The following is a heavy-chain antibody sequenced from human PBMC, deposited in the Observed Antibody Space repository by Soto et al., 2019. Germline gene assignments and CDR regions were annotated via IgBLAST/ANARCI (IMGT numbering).Heavy chain of an antibody. J-gene: IGHJ4*02. V-gene: IGHV3-74*01. D-gene: IGHD3-10*01. CDR2: INSDGSST. Sequence: PGGSLRLSCAASGFTFCSYWMHWVRQAPGKGLVWVSRINSDGSSTSYADSVKGRFTISRDNAKNTLYLQMNSLRAEDTAVYYCARLDGSGSYYSPHDYWGQGTLVTVSS. CDR3: ARLDGSGSYYSPHDY. CDR1: GFTFCSYW.